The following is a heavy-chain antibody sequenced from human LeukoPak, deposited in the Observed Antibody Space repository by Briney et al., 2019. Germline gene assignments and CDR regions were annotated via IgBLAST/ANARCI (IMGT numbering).Heavy chain of an antibody. CDR1: GGSISSYY. D-gene: IGHD2-15*01. CDR3: ARDGAYCSGGSCYTDWFDP. CDR2: IYYSGST. Sequence: SETLSLTCTVSGGSISSYYWSWIRQPPGKWMEWIGYIYYSGSTNYNPSLKSRVTISVDTSKNQFSLKLSSVTAADTAVYYCARDGAYCSGGSCYTDWFDPWGQGTLVTVSS. J-gene: IGHJ5*02. V-gene: IGHV4-59*01.